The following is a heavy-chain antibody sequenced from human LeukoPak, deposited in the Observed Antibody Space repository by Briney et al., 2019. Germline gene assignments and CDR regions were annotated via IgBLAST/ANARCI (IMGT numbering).Heavy chain of an antibody. J-gene: IGHJ4*02. V-gene: IGHV1-3*01. CDR2: INAGNGNT. CDR1: GYTFSNYA. D-gene: IGHD3-10*01. Sequence: ASVKVSCKASGYTFSNYAMHWVRPAPGQRLGWMGWINAGNGNTKYSQKFQGRVTITRDTSASTAYMELSSLRSEDTAVYSCARAAVIQAIYDYWGQGTLVTVSS. CDR3: ARAAVIQAIYDY.